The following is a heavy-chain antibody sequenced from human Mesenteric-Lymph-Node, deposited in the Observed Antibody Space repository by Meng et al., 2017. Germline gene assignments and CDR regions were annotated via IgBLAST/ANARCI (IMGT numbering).Heavy chain of an antibody. Sequence: QGQLQESGPGRVKPSATLSLTCTVSGGSISSSSYYWGWIRQPPGKGLEWIGSIYYSGSTYYNPSLKSRVTISVDTSKNQFSLKLSSVTAADTAVYYCASPLGILGIVDLWGRGTLVTVSS. D-gene: IGHD7-27*01. CDR2: IYYSGST. CDR1: GGSISSSSYY. V-gene: IGHV4-39*01. J-gene: IGHJ2*01. CDR3: ASPLGILGIVDL.